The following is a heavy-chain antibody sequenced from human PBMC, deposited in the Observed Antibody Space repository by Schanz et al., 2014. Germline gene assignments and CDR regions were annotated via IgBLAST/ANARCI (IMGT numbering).Heavy chain of an antibody. V-gene: IGHV3-48*04. CDR3: ARPPHDSSGYYPFDY. CDR2: VSSSSSYT. J-gene: IGHJ4*02. D-gene: IGHD3-22*01. Sequence: EVHLVESGGGLVQPGGSLRLSCAASGFTFSSYAMSWVRQAPGKGLEWVSYVSSSSSYTHYADSVKGRFTISRDNAKNSLYLQMNSLRAEDTAVYYCARPPHDSSGYYPFDYWGQGTLVTVSS. CDR1: GFTFSSYA.